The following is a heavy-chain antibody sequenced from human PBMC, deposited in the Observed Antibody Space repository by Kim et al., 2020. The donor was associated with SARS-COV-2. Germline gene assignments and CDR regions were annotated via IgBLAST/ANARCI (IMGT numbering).Heavy chain of an antibody. Sequence: GGSLRLSCAASGFNFKNAWMAWIRQAPGKGLEWVGRIKRRDGGKPTDYAAAVIGRFNIARDDSRNMFYLQMSSLRPEAPGLFYCFSPGEGDSCWGQETQV. J-gene: IGHJ4*02. CDR2: IKRRDGGKPT. V-gene: IGHV3-15*01. CDR1: GFNFKNAW. CDR3: FSPGEGDSC. D-gene: IGHD2-21*01.